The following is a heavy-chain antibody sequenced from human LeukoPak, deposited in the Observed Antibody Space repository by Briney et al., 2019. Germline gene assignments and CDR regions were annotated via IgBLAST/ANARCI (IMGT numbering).Heavy chain of an antibody. J-gene: IGHJ4*02. CDR1: GYTFTSYD. V-gene: IGHV1-8*01. Sequence: ALVKVSCKASGYTFTSYDFNWVRQATGQRPEWMGWMSPNSGDTGYAQKFQDRVTMTGNTSISTAYMELSSLRSDDTAVYYCARGPPNWGYDYWGPGTLVTVSS. CDR3: ARGPPNWGYDY. CDR2: MSPNSGDT. D-gene: IGHD7-27*01.